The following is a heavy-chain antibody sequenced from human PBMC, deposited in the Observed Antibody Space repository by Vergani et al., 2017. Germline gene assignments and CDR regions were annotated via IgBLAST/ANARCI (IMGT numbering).Heavy chain of an antibody. J-gene: IGHJ5*02. CDR2: IYYSGST. CDR3: ASEDSGSYYPS. D-gene: IGHD3-10*01. CDR1: GGSISSSSYY. Sequence: QLQLQESGPGLVKPSETLSLTCTVSGGSISSSSYYWSWIRQPPGKGLEWIGYIYYSGSTNYNPSLKSRVTISVDTSKNQFSLKLSSVTAADTAVYYCASEDSGSYYPSWGQGTLVTVSS. V-gene: IGHV4-61*01.